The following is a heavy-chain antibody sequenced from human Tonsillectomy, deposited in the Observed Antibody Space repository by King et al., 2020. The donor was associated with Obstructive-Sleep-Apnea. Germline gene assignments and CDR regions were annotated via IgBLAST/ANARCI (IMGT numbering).Heavy chain of an antibody. CDR2: ICSNGGST. D-gene: IGHD2-21*02. CDR1: GFTFSLDT. V-gene: IGHV3-64D*09. CDR3: VKGGDGDPRRYYGMDV. J-gene: IGHJ6*02. Sequence: EVQLVESGGGLVQPGGSLRLSCSASGFTFSLDTMYWVRQAPGKGLEYVSGICSNGGSTYYADAVKGRFTMSRDHSKNTLYLQKTSLRAEDTALYYCVKGGDGDPRRYYGMDVWGQGTTVIVSS.